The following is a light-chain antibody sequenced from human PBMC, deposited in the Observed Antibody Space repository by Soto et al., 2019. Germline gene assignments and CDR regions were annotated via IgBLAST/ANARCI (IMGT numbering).Light chain of an antibody. CDR2: GAS. V-gene: IGKV3-20*01. Sequence: DIVLTQSPGTLSLSPGERATLSCRASQSVSSSYLGWYQQKPGQDPRLLIYGASSRATGIPDRVSGSGSGTDFALTISRLEPEYFAVYYRQQYGNARNTFGQGTKVQIK. CDR1: QSVSSSY. CDR3: QQYGNARNT. J-gene: IGKJ1*01.